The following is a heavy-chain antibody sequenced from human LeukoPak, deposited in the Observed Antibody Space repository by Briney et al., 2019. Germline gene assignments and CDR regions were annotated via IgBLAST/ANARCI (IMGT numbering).Heavy chain of an antibody. CDR2: IIPIFGTA. Sequence: ASVKVSCKASGGTFSSYAISWVRQAPGQGLEWMGGIIPIFGTANYAQKFQGRVTITADKSTSTAYMELSSLRSEDTAVYYCAQGITGTTWGYFDYWGQGTLVTVSS. CDR3: AQGITGTTWGYFDY. J-gene: IGHJ4*02. D-gene: IGHD1-7*01. V-gene: IGHV1-69*06. CDR1: GGTFSSYA.